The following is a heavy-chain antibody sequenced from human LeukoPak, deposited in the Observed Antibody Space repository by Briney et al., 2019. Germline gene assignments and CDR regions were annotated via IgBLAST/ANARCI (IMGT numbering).Heavy chain of an antibody. CDR1: GVSISSTTLY. Sequence: PSETLSLTCSVSGVSISSTTLYWGWIRQPPGKGLDWIGSINYSGGTSYNPSLKSRLTISRDTTKNQFSLKLSSVTAADTAVYFCARMRTSWYPFDYWGQGTLVTVSS. J-gene: IGHJ4*02. CDR2: INYSGGT. D-gene: IGHD6-13*01. CDR3: ARMRTSWYPFDY. V-gene: IGHV4-39*01.